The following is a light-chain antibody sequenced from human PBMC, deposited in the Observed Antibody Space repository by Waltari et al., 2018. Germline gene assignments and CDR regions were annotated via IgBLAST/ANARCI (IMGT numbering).Light chain of an antibody. CDR3: CSYAGTRGLI. J-gene: IGLJ2*01. CDR1: SNDVGSYNL. CDR2: EVS. Sequence: QSALTQPASVSGSPGQSITISCTGTSNDVGSYNLVSWYQQYPGKAPKLMIYEVSTRHSGVLNRCCGSKSGNTTSLTISGLQAEDEADYYCCSYAGTRGLIFGGGTKLTVL. V-gene: IGLV2-23*02.